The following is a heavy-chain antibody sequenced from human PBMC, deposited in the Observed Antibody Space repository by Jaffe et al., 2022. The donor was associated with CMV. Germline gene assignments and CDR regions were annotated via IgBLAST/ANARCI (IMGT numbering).Heavy chain of an antibody. Sequence: QVQLVESGGGVVQPGRSLRLSCAASGFTFSSYGMHWVRQAPGKGLEWVAVIWYDGSNKYYADSVKGRFTISRDNSKNTLYLQMNSLRAEDTAVYYCARDSHLMYRYYYYGMDVWGQGTTVTVSS. V-gene: IGHV3-33*01. CDR1: GFTFSSYG. CDR2: IWYDGSNK. J-gene: IGHJ6*02. CDR3: ARDSHLMYRYYYYGMDV. D-gene: IGHD2-2*01.